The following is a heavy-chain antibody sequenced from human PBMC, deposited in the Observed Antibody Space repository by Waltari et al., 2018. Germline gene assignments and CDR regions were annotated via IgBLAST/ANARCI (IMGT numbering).Heavy chain of an antibody. D-gene: IGHD3-16*02. CDR3: ARLLALGTYRFEF. V-gene: IGHV3-30*04. J-gene: IGHJ4*02. Sequence: QVQLVESGGGVVQPGTSLRLSCAASGFTFSSYGMHWVRQTPGKRLEWVAVVSHDGSDKYYADSVKGRFTISKENSKNTLYLQMNSLRLEDTAIYYCARLLALGTYRFEFWGQGTVVTVSS. CDR2: VSHDGSDK. CDR1: GFTFSSYG.